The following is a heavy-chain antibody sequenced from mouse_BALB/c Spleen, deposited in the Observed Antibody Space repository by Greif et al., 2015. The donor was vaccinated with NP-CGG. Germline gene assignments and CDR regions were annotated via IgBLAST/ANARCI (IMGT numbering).Heavy chain of an antibody. Sequence: EVQRVESGGGLVQPGGSLKLSCAASGFTFSSYGMSWVRQTPDKRLELVATINSNGGSTYYPDRVKGRFTISRDNAKKTRYRQRSSLKSEDTAMYYCARGGSSPYAMDYWGKGTSVTGST. CDR1: GFTFSSYG. CDR3: ARGGSSPYAMDY. CDR2: INSNGGST. D-gene: IGHD1-1*01. V-gene: IGHV5-6-3*01. J-gene: IGHJ4*01.